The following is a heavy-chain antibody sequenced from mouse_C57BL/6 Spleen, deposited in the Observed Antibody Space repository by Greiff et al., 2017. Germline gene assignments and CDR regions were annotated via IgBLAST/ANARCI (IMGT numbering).Heavy chain of an antibody. CDR2: ISSGSSTI. J-gene: IGHJ2*01. V-gene: IGHV5-17*01. CDR3: ARPGSPYYFDY. CDR1: GFTFSDSG. Sequence: VQLMESGGGLVKPGGSLIPPCAASGFTFSDSGMHWVRQAPEKGLVWVAYISSGSSTIYYADTVKGRFTTSRDNAKNTLFLQVTSLRSEGTAMYYCARPGSPYYFDYWGQGTTLTVSS.